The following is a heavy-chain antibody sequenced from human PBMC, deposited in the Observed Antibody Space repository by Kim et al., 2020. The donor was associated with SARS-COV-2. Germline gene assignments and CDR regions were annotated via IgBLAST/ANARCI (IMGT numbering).Heavy chain of an antibody. CDR3: TTDHWTLLWFGDYYYYGMDV. CDR1: GFTFSNAW. Sequence: GGSLRLPCAASGFTFSNAWMSWVRQAPGKGLEWVGRIKSKTDGGTTDYAAPVKGRFTISRDDSKNTLYLQMNSLKTEDTAVYYCTTDHWTLLWFGDYYYYGMDVWGQGTTVTVSS. D-gene: IGHD3-10*01. V-gene: IGHV3-15*01. J-gene: IGHJ6*02. CDR2: IKSKTDGGTT.